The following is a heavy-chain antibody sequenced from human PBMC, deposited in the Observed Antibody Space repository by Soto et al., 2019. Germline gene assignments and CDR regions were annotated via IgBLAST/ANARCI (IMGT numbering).Heavy chain of an antibody. CDR2: ISAYNGNT. J-gene: IGHJ5*02. Sequence: ASVKVSCKASGYTFTSYAMHWVRQAPGQRLEWMGWISAYNGNTNYAQKLQGRVTMTPDTSTSTAYMELRSLRSDDTAVYYCARDPPFWSGYYTDWFDPWGQGTLVTVS. D-gene: IGHD3-3*01. CDR1: GYTFTSYA. V-gene: IGHV1-18*01. CDR3: ARDPPFWSGYYTDWFDP.